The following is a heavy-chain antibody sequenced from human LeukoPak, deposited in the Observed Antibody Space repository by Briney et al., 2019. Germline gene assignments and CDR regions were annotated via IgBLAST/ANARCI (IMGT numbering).Heavy chain of an antibody. D-gene: IGHD6-19*01. Sequence: PSETLSLTCTVSGGSISSGGYYWSWIRQHPGKGLEWIGYIYYSGSTYYNASLKSRVTISVDTSKNQFSLKLSSVTAADTAVYYCAADSSGWYVYWGQGTLVTVSS. V-gene: IGHV4-31*03. J-gene: IGHJ4*02. CDR3: AADSSGWYVY. CDR2: IYYSGST. CDR1: GGSISSGGYY.